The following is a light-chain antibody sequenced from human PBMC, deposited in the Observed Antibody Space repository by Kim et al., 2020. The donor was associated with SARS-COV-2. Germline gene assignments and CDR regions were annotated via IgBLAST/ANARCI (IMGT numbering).Light chain of an antibody. CDR2: TNN. CDR3: AAWDDSLNGYVV. J-gene: IGLJ2*01. Sequence: QSVTISCSGSNSNIGSKSVNWYQQLPGTAPRLLIYTNNQRPSGVPDRISGSKSGTSASLAISGLQSEDEADYYCAAWDDSLNGYVVFGGGTQLTVL. CDR1: NSNIGSKS. V-gene: IGLV1-44*01.